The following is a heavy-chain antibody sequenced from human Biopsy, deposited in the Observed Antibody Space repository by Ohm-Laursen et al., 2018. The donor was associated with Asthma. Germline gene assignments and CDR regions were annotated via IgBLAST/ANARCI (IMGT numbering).Heavy chain of an antibody. CDR3: ARKAGSCISRTCYSLDF. D-gene: IGHD2-2*01. J-gene: IGHJ4*02. CDR1: GGTLNTYV. V-gene: IGHV1-69*13. Sequence: GASVKVSCKSLGGTLNTYVIGWVRQAPGQGPEWMGGINSVFGTTTYPQKFQDRVTITADDSTSTVYMELSSLRSEDTAVYYCARKAGSCISRTCYSLDFWGQGTLVTVSS. CDR2: INSVFGTT.